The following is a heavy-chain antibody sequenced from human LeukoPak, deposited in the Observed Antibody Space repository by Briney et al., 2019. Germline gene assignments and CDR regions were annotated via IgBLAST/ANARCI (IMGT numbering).Heavy chain of an antibody. V-gene: IGHV3-7*03. CDR1: GFTFSSYW. CDR2: MKEDGSEK. D-gene: IGHD6-19*01. Sequence: PGESLRLSCAASGFTFSSYWMTWVRQAPGKGLEWVACMKEDGSEKYYVDSVKGRFTISRDNAKNSLYLQMNSLRAEDTAVYYCAKDLRGIAVAGSYFDYWGQGTLVTVSS. J-gene: IGHJ4*02. CDR3: AKDLRGIAVAGSYFDY.